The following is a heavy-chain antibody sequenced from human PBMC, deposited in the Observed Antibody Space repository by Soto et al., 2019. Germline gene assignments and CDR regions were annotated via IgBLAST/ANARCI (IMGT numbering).Heavy chain of an antibody. J-gene: IGHJ4*02. CDR2: INPNSGGT. CDR1: GYTFTSYA. Sequence: ASVKVSCKASGYTFTSYAMHWVRQAPGQGLEWMGWINPNSGGTNYAQKFQGWVTMTRDTSISTAYMELSRLRSDDTAVYYCARGNQLLGFDYWGQGTLVTVSS. D-gene: IGHD2-2*01. V-gene: IGHV1-2*04. CDR3: ARGNQLLGFDY.